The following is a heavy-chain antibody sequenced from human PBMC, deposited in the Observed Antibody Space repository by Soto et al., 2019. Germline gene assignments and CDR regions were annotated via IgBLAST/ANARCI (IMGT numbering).Heavy chain of an antibody. CDR3: ARDRSGDYVWVSYRYTPNWFDP. D-gene: IGHD3-16*02. CDR1: GYTFTSYG. CDR2: ISAYNGNT. V-gene: IGHV1-18*01. Sequence: ASVKVSCKASGYTFTSYGISWVRQAPGQGLEWMGWISAYNGNTNYAQKLQGRVTMTTDTSTSTAYMELRSLRSDDTAVCYCARDRSGDYVWVSYRYTPNWFDPWGQGTLVTVSS. J-gene: IGHJ5*02.